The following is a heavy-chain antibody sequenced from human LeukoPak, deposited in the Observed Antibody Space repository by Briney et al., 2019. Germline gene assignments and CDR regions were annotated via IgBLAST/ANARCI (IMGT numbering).Heavy chain of an antibody. CDR2: IRWNSGQI. V-gene: IGHV3-9*01. Sequence: GGSLRLSCAASGFTFNDYAMHWVRQPPGKGLEWVSSIRWNSGQIDYAESVKGRFTISRDNAKSSLYLQMDSLTAEDTALYYCAKDRQPYYYYYIDVWGKGTTVTVSS. CDR3: AKDRQPYYYYYIDV. CDR1: GFTFNDYA. J-gene: IGHJ6*03.